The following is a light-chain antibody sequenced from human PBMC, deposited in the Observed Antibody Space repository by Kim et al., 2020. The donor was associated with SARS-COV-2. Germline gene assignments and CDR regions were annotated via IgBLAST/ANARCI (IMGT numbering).Light chain of an antibody. J-gene: IGLJ2*01. V-gene: IGLV3-19*01. Sequence: ALGKTVRITCQGNSRRGYYASWYQLKPGQAPVVVIYGKNNRLSGIPDRFSGSSSGNTASLTITGAQAEDEADYYCNSRDSSTNQLVFGGGTQLTVL. CDR2: GKN. CDR3: NSRDSSTNQLV. CDR1: SRRGYY.